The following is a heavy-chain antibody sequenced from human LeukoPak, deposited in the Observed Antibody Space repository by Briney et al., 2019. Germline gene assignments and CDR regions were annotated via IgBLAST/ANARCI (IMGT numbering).Heavy chain of an antibody. D-gene: IGHD6-13*01. V-gene: IGHV4-59*01. CDR2: IYYSGST. CDR1: GGSISSYY. Sequence: PSETLSLTCTVSGGSISSYYWSWIRQPPGKGLEWIGYIYYSGSTNYNPSLKSRVTISVDTSKNQFSLKLSSVTAADTAVYYCAREVGGQQLVQGYYYMDVWGKGTTVTVSS. J-gene: IGHJ6*03. CDR3: AREVGGQQLVQGYYYMDV.